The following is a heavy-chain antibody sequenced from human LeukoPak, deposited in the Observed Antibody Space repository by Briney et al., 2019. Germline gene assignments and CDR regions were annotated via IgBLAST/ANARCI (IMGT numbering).Heavy chain of an antibody. CDR3: AKDRGSSGWYPLWYFDL. CDR1: GFTFSSYG. CDR2: IRYDGSNK. Sequence: PGGSLRLSCAASGFTFSSYGMHWVRQAPGKGLEWVAFIRYDGSNKYYADSMKGRFTISRDNSKNTLYLQMNSLRAEDTAVYYCAKDRGSSGWYPLWYFDLWGRGTLVTVSS. V-gene: IGHV3-30*02. J-gene: IGHJ2*01. D-gene: IGHD6-19*01.